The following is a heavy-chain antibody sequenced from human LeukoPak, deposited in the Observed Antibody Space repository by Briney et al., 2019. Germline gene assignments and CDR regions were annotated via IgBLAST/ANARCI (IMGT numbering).Heavy chain of an antibody. V-gene: IGHV3-30*04. CDR3: PRERTGGAFDI. J-gene: IGHJ3*02. CDR2: ISYDGRRK. CDR1: GFTFSTST. Sequence: GGSLRLSCAASGFTFSTSTMHWVRQAPGKGLEWVAVISYDGRRKYYEDSVKGRFTISRDHSKNTLNLDMSSLKTEDTAVYHCPRERTGGAFDIWGQGTLVTVSS. D-gene: IGHD3-10*01.